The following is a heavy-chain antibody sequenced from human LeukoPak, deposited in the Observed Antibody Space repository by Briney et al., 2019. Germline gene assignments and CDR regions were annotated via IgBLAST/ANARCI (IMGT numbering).Heavy chain of an antibody. J-gene: IGHJ6*02. D-gene: IGHD4-23*01. CDR3: ARHEPVVTLSSYYYGMDV. Sequence: GGSLRLSCAASGVTFNTYSMNWVRQAPGKGLEWVSVISPTSTYIYYADSVRGRFTISRDNAKNSLYLQMNSLRAEDVAVYYCARHEPVVTLSSYYYGMDVWGQGTTVTVSS. V-gene: IGHV3-21*01. CDR2: ISPTSTYI. CDR1: GVTFNTYS.